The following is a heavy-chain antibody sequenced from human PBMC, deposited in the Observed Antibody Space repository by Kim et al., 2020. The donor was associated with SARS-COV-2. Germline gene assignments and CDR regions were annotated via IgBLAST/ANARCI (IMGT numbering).Heavy chain of an antibody. CDR1: GFTFSSYG. D-gene: IGHD3-10*01. V-gene: IGHV3-30*18. CDR3: AKEGGVSHYYGSGSYYYVSYYGMDV. J-gene: IGHJ6*02. CDR2: ISYDGSNK. Sequence: GGSLRLSCAASGFTFSSYGMHWVRQAPGKGLGWVAVISYDGSNKYYADSVKGRFTISRDNSKNTLYLQMNSLRAEDTAVYYCAKEGGVSHYYGSGSYYYVSYYGMDVWGQGTTVTVSS.